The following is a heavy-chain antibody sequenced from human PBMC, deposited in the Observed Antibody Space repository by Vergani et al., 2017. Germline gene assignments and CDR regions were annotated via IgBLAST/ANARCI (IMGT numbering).Heavy chain of an antibody. CDR1: GGTFSSYT. D-gene: IGHD6-13*01. CDR2: IIPILGIA. Sequence: QVQLVQSGAEVKKPGFSVKVSCKASGGTFSSYTISWVRQAPGQGLEWMGRIIPILGIANYAQKFQGRVTITADKSTSTAYMELSSLRSEDTAVYYCARAAAGNYYYYGMDVWGQGTTVTVSS. CDR3: ARAAAGNYYYYGMDV. V-gene: IGHV1-69*02. J-gene: IGHJ6*02.